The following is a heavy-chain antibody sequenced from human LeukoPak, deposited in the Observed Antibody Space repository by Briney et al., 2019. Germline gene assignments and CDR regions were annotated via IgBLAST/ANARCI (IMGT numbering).Heavy chain of an antibody. J-gene: IGHJ6*02. CDR2: ISAYNGNT. D-gene: IGHD3-10*01. CDR1: GYTFTSYG. Sequence: ASVQVSCKASGYTFTSYGISWVRQAPGQGLEWMGWISAYNGNTNYAQKLQGRVTMTTDTSTSTAYMELRSLRSDDTAVYYCARRGSGSYYKIGYYYYGMDVWGQGTTVTVSS. V-gene: IGHV1-18*01. CDR3: ARRGSGSYYKIGYYYYGMDV.